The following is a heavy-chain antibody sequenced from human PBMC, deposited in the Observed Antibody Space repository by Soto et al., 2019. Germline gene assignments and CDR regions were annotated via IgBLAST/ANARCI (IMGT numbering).Heavy chain of an antibody. Sequence: PSETLSLTCTVSGGSISSGDYYWSWIRQPPGKGLEWIGYIYYSGSTYYNPSLKSRVTISVDTSKNQFSLKLSSVTAADTAVYYCARGCDSSGILIDYWGQGTLVTSPQ. CDR1: GGSISSGDYY. V-gene: IGHV4-30-4*01. CDR3: ARGCDSSGILIDY. D-gene: IGHD3-22*01. CDR2: IYYSGST. J-gene: IGHJ4*02.